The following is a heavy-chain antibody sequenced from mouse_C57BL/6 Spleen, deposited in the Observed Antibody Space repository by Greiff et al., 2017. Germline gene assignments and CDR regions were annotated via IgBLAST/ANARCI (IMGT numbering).Heavy chain of an antibody. CDR1: GFTFSDFY. J-gene: IGHJ4*01. CDR3: ARDAGDYYAIDY. Sequence: EVKVVESGGGLVQSGRSLRLSCATSGFTFSDFYMEWVRQAPGKGLEWIAASRNKANDYTTEYSESVKGRFIVSRATSHSILYLQMNALRAEDTAIYYCARDAGDYYAIDYWGQGTSVTVSS. CDR2: SRNKANDYTT. V-gene: IGHV7-1*01.